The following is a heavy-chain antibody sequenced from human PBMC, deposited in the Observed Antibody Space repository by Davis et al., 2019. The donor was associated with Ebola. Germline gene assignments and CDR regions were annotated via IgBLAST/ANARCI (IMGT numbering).Heavy chain of an antibody. D-gene: IGHD2-2*01. J-gene: IGHJ6*02. CDR3: ARAPYCSSTSCYDGDYYYYGMDV. CDR1: GYTFTSYG. V-gene: IGHV1-18*01. CDR2: ISAYNGNT. Sequence: ASVKVSCKASGYTFTSYGISWVRQAPGQGLEWMGWISAYNGNTNYAQKLQGRVTMTTDTSTSTAYMELRSLRSDDTAVYYCARAPYCSSTSCYDGDYYYYGMDVWGQGTTVTVSS.